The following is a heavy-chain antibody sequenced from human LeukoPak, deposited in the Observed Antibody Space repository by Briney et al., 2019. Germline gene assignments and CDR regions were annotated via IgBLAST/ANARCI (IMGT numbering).Heavy chain of an antibody. CDR1: GGSIISYY. J-gene: IGHJ6*03. V-gene: IGHV4-59*08. Sequence: SETLSLTCTVSGGSIISYYWSWIRQPPGKGLEWIGYIYYSGSTNYNPSLESRVTISVDTSKSQFSLNLSSVTAADTAVYYCARQSSSTTYYYYMDVWGKGTTVTVSS. CDR2: IYYSGST. CDR3: ARQSSSTTYYYYMDV. D-gene: IGHD2-2*01.